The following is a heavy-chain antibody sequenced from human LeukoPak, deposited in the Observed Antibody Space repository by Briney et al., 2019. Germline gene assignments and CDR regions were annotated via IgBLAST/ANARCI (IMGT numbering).Heavy chain of an antibody. CDR1: GGPFSSYA. CDR2: IIPIFGTA. CDR3: AREWNWNAPLDY. Sequence: ASVKVSCQASGGPFSSYAISWVRPAPGQGLEWMGGIIPIFGTANYAQKFQGRVTITADESTSTAYMELSSLRSEDTAVYYCAREWNWNAPLDYWGQGTLVTVSS. J-gene: IGHJ4*02. D-gene: IGHD1-1*01. V-gene: IGHV1-69*13.